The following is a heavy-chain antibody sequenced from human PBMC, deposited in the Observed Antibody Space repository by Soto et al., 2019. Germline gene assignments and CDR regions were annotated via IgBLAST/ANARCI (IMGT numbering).Heavy chain of an antibody. CDR3: ARQPSAAAGHFDY. CDR2: IYHSGST. J-gene: IGHJ4*02. D-gene: IGHD6-13*01. CDR1: GGSISSSNW. Sequence: QVQLQESGPGLVKPSGTLSLTCAVSGGSISSSNWWSWVRQPPGKGLEWIGGIYHSGSTNYNPSLKSRVTISVDKSKNQFSLKLSSVTAEDTAVDYCARQPSAAAGHFDYWGQGTLVTVSS. V-gene: IGHV4-4*02.